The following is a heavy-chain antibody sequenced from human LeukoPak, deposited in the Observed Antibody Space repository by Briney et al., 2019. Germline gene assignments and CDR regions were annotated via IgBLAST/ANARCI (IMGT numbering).Heavy chain of an antibody. J-gene: IGHJ4*02. CDR2: INPSGGST. CDR3: ARYKGGSNNLDY. D-gene: IGHD1-26*01. CDR1: GYTFTSYY. Sequence: ASVKVSCKASGYTFTSYYMHWVRQAPGQGLEWMGIINPSGGSTSYAQKFQGRVTMTRDTSITTAYMELSSLRSDDTAIYYCARYKGGSNNLDYWGQGTLVTVSS. V-gene: IGHV1-46*01.